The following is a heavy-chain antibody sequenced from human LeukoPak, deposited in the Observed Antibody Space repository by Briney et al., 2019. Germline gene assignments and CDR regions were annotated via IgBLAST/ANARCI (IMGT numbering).Heavy chain of an antibody. CDR1: GGSFSGYY. J-gene: IGHJ4*02. D-gene: IGHD5-18*01. Sequence: SETLSLTCAAYGGSFSGYYWSWIRQPPGKGLEWIGEINHSGSTNYNPSLKSRVTISVDTSKNQFSLKLSSVTAADTAVYYCARAGGYSYVTRTTHQIGYWGQGTLVTVSS. V-gene: IGHV4-34*01. CDR3: ARAGGYSYVTRTTHQIGY. CDR2: INHSGST.